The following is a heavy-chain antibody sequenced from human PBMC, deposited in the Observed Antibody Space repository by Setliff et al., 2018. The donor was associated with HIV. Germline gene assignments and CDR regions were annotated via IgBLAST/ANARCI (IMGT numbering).Heavy chain of an antibody. CDR2: IYYSGST. J-gene: IGHJ6*03. D-gene: IGHD7-27*01. CDR3: ASNQHEWGYYYYYMDV. V-gene: IGHV4-39*01. CDR1: GGSISSSSYY. Sequence: PSETLSLTCTVSGGSISSSSYYWGWIRQPPGKGLEWIGSIYYSGSTNYNPSLKSRVTISVDTSKNQFSLKLSSVTAADTAVYYCASNQHEWGYYYYYMDVWGKGTTVTVSS.